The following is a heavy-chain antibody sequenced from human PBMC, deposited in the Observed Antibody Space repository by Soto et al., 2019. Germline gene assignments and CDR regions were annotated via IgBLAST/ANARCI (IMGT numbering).Heavy chain of an antibody. V-gene: IGHV4-4*02. CDR3: ARDLPNGDGYSYGPTRYYFDY. CDR2: IYHSGST. Sequence: SETLSLTCAVSGGSISSSNWWSWVRQPPGKGLEWIGEIYHSGSTNYNPSLKSRVTISVDKSKNQFSLKLSSVTAADTAVYYCARDLPNGDGYSYGPTRYYFDYWGQGTLVTVSS. J-gene: IGHJ4*02. CDR1: GGSISSSNW. D-gene: IGHD5-18*01.